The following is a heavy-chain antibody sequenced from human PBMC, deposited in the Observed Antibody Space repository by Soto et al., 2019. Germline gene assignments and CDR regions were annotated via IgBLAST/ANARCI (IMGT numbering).Heavy chain of an antibody. J-gene: IGHJ5*02. CDR2: IYPGDSDT. CDR1: GYSFTNYW. CDR3: ARGYSIGSNSGAFLFDP. Sequence: GESLKISCKGSGYSFTNYWIDWVRQMPGKGLEWMGIIYPGDSDTRYSPSFQGQVTISADKSISTAYLQWSSLKASDTAMYYCARGYSIGSNSGAFLFDPWGQGTLVTVSS. D-gene: IGHD6-19*01. V-gene: IGHV5-51*01.